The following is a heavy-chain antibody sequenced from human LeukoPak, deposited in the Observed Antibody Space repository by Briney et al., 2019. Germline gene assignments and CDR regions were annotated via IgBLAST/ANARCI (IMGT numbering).Heavy chain of an antibody. Sequence: GGSLRLSCAASGFTFSDYYMSWIRQAPGKGLEWVSYISSSGSTIYYADSVKGRFTISRDNSKNTLYLQMNSLRAEDTAVYYCAKDCSSGSYMPYCMDVWGKGTTVTISS. J-gene: IGHJ6*03. CDR2: ISSSGSTI. D-gene: IGHD6-25*01. V-gene: IGHV3-11*04. CDR3: AKDCSSGSYMPYCMDV. CDR1: GFTFSDYY.